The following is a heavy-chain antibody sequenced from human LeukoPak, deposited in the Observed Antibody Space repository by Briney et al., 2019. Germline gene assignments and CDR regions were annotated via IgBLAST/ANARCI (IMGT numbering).Heavy chain of an antibody. CDR3: ARGGTTVVAPVY. CDR2: IYYSGST. Sequence: SETLSLTCTVSGGSISSGTYHWSWIRQPPGKGLEWIGYIYYSGSTYYNPSLKSRVSISLDTSKNQLSLNLSPVTAADTAVYYCARGGTTVVAPVYWGQGTLVSVSS. V-gene: IGHV4-30-4*01. J-gene: IGHJ4*02. CDR1: GGSISSGTYH. D-gene: IGHD4-23*01.